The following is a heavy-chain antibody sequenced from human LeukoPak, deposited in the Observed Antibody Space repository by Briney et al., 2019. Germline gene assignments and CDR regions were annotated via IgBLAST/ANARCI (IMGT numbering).Heavy chain of an antibody. CDR2: IKPDGSEK. CDR1: GFTLRSYR. V-gene: IGHV3-7*01. Sequence: PGGSLRLSCAASGFTLRSYRMTWVRQAPGKGLEWVASIKPDGSEKYYVDSVKGRFTISRDNAKNSLYLQMNSLRAEDTAVYYCARGSSWSFDYWGQGTLVTVSS. D-gene: IGHD2-15*01. CDR3: ARGSSWSFDY. J-gene: IGHJ4*02.